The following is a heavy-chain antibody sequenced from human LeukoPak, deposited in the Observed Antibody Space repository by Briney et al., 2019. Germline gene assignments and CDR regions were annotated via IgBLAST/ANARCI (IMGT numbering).Heavy chain of an antibody. CDR1: GYSISSGYY. J-gene: IGHJ6*03. CDR3: ARSSGARGFISTGDYYYYYYMDV. CDR2: IYYTGST. Sequence: SETLSLTCTVSGYSISSGYYWGWIRQPPGKGLEWIGTIYYTGSTNYNPSLKSRVTISVDTSKNQFSLQLNSVTPEDTAVYYCARSSGARGFISTGDYYYYYYMDVWGKGTTVTISS. V-gene: IGHV4-38-2*02. D-gene: IGHD3-9*01.